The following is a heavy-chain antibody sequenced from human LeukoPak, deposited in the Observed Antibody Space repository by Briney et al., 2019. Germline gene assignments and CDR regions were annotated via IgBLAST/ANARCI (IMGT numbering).Heavy chain of an antibody. CDR1: GGSISSSSYY. J-gene: IGHJ6*02. Sequence: SETLSLTSTVSGGSISSSSYYWGWIRQPPGKGLEWIGSIYYSGSTNYNPSLKSRVTISVDTSKNQFSLKLSSVTAADTAVYYCARSPPRRFGELWRSYGHYYGMDVWGQGTTVTVSS. V-gene: IGHV4-39*07. CDR2: IYYSGST. CDR3: ARSPPRRFGELWRSYGHYYGMDV. D-gene: IGHD3-10*01.